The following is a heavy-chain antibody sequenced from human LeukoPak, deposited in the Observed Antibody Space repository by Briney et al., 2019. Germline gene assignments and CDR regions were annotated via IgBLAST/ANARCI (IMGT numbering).Heavy chain of an antibody. CDR1: GFSISPSYY. CDR2: IYHIGST. D-gene: IGHD3-10*01. CDR3: ARAGWIITSGIDY. Sequence: SETLSLTCGVSGFSISPSYYWAWIRQPPGKGLEWIGTIYHIGSTYYSPSLGSRVTMSVDTSKNEFSLNLKSVTAADTAVYYCARAGWIITSGIDYWGQGALVTVSS. J-gene: IGHJ4*02. V-gene: IGHV4-38-2*01.